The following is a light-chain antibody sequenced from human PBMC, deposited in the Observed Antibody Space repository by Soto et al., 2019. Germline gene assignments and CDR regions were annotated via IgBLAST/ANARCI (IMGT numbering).Light chain of an antibody. CDR2: GAS. CDR3: QQYGDSPPYT. J-gene: IGKJ2*01. V-gene: IGKV3-20*01. CDR1: QRVRSNH. Sequence: ELVLTQSPGTLSLSPGERATLSCRASQRVRSNHLAWYQQKPGQAPSLLLYGASSRATGIPDRFSGSGSGTEFTLTISRLEPEDFAVYYCQQYGDSPPYTFGQGTRLEI.